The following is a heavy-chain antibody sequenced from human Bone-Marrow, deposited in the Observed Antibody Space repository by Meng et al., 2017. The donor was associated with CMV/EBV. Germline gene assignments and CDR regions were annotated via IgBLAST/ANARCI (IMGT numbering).Heavy chain of an antibody. CDR2: LYWNDEK. CDR1: GFSLSATGVG. D-gene: IGHD4-23*01. V-gene: IGHV2-5*01. CDR3: AHRRRGTGGPVAAPDF. J-gene: IGHJ4*02. Sequence: SGPTLVKPTQTVTLTCAFSGFSLSATGVGVAWIRQPPGKALEWLALLYWNDEKRYSPSLKSRLTITKDTSKSQVVLTMTNMDPVDTATYFCAHRRRGTGGPVAAPDFWGQGTPVTVSS.